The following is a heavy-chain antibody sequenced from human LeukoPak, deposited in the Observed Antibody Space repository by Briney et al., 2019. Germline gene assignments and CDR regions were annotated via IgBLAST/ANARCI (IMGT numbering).Heavy chain of an antibody. Sequence: GESLKISCRGSGFGFTNYWTGWVRQLPGKGLEWMGFIYPEASDTRYSPSFQGQVTISADKSINTAYLQWSSLKASDTAMYYCARLLYYFDSGGYYYAPKAFGIWGQGTMVTVSS. CDR2: IYPEASDT. CDR1: GFGFTNYW. CDR3: ARLLYYFDSGGYYYAPKAFGI. D-gene: IGHD3-22*01. V-gene: IGHV5-51*01. J-gene: IGHJ3*02.